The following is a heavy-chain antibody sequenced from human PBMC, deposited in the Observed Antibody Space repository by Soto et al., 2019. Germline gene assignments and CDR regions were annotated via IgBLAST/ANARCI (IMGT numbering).Heavy chain of an antibody. CDR1: GGTFSSYA. CDR3: ARRGLELRAGYYYGMDV. J-gene: IGHJ6*02. V-gene: IGHV1-69*13. Sequence: SVKVSCKASGGTFSSYAISWVRQAPGQGFEWMGGIIPIFGTANYAQKFQGRVTITADESTSTAYMELSSLRSEDTAVYYCARRGLELRAGYYYGMDVWGQGTTVTVSS. CDR2: IIPIFGTA. D-gene: IGHD1-7*01.